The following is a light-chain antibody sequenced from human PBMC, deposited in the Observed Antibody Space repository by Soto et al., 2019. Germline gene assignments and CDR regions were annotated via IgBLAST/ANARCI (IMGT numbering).Light chain of an antibody. V-gene: IGLV2-23*01. CDR1: INGVGAYNS. CDR3: YSSAPESTYV. Sequence: QSSLAQHASVSGSPGQSITISCAGTINGVGAYNSVSWYQQHPHRAPQVIIYKGTQRPSGVSNRFSGSTSGNAASLTISALQTDDEADYFCYSSAPESTYVCGTGTKVTVL. J-gene: IGLJ1*01. CDR2: KGT.